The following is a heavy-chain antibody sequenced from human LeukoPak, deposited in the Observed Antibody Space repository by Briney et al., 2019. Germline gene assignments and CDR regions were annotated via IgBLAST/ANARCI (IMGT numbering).Heavy chain of an antibody. CDR3: SRDFGGLYY. J-gene: IGHJ4*02. Sequence: GESLRLSCAASGLDVSDNYMTWVRQAPGKGLEWVSVIYSGGNTYYADSVKGRFTISRDSAKNTLYLQMNSLRPEDTAVYFCSRDFGGLYYWGQGTLVTVSS. D-gene: IGHD3-10*01. V-gene: IGHV3-66*02. CDR2: IYSGGNT. CDR1: GLDVSDNY.